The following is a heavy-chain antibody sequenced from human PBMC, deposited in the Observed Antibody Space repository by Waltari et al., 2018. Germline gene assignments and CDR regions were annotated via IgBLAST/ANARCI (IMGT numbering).Heavy chain of an antibody. CDR3: ARDLGRGLFLDS. D-gene: IGHD2-15*01. V-gene: IGHV4-4*02. CDR2: VHRSGRT. CDR1: GDSMGGQSW. Sequence: QLQFQQSGPGLVQPSGTLSLTCVVSGDSMGGQSWWSWVRQSPAKGLEWIGQVHRSGRTNYNPSFASRAIVSLDTSMNQFSLRILSATAADTAVYYCARDLGRGLFLDSWGQGTLVTVSP. J-gene: IGHJ4*02.